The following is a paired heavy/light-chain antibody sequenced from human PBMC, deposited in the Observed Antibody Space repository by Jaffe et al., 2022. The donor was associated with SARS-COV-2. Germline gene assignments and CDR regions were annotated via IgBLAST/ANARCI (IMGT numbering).Light chain of an antibody. V-gene: IGLV2-14*02. Sequence: QSALTQPASVSGSPGQSITISCTGTSSDVGSYNVVSWYQQHPGKAPKLMIYEVSNRPSGVSNRFSGSKSGNTASLTISGLQTEDEADYYCISYTSSNTWVFGGGTKVTVL. J-gene: IGLJ3*02. CDR3: ISYTSSNTWV. CDR2: EVS. CDR1: SSDVGSYNV.
Heavy chain of an antibody. CDR1: GFTFSGYA. CDR3: AKDRSGGWSFDY. V-gene: IGHV3-30*18. D-gene: IGHD6-25*01. J-gene: IGHJ4*02. CDR2: ISSDGSSK. Sequence: QVQLVESGGGVVQPGTSLRLSCAASGFTFSGYAMHWVRQAPGKGLEWVADISSDGSSKYYADSMRGRFTISRDNSKNTLYLHMNSLRPEDTAVYYCAKDRSGGWSFDYWGQGTLVTVSS.